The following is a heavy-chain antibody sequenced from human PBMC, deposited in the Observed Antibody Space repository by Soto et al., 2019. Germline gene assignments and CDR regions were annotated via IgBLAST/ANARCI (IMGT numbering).Heavy chain of an antibody. V-gene: IGHV3-11*06. CDR2: ISSSSSYT. D-gene: IGHD1-20*01. CDR3: ARRNNWIPLSSYYLDY. J-gene: IGHJ4*02. Sequence: GGSLRLSCAASGFTFSDYYMSWIRQAPGKGLELVSYISSSSSYTNYADSVKGRFTISRDNAKNSLYLQMNSLRAEDTAVYYCARRNNWIPLSSYYLDYWGQGTLVTVSS. CDR1: GFTFSDYY.